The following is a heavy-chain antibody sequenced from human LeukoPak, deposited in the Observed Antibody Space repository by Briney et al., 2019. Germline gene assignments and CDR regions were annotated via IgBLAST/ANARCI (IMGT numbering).Heavy chain of an antibody. CDR3: AKIAYGANFFDY. CDR2: ISTYNGNT. Sequence: ASVKVSCKASGYTFTNYDINWVRQAPGQGLEWMGWISTYNGNTNYAQKLQGRVTMTTDTSTSTVYMELRSLRSDDTAAYYCAKIAYGANFFDYWGQGTLVTVSS. V-gene: IGHV1-18*01. CDR1: GYTFTNYD. J-gene: IGHJ4*02. D-gene: IGHD4/OR15-4a*01.